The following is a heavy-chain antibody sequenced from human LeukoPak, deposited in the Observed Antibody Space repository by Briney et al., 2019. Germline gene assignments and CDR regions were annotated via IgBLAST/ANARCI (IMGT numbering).Heavy chain of an antibody. D-gene: IGHD4-23*01. CDR2: TSKIGSST. V-gene: IGHV3-64D*06. CDR3: PVVSRYLLDY. CDR1: GFTFSSYA. Sequence: GRCLRPSRAASGFTFSSYAMSWVRQPPRNGLEYVSATSKIGSSTNYADSVKGTFTISRDNSMNTLYLQMSSLRDEDTAVYYCPVVSRYLLDYWGQGTLDTLSS. J-gene: IGHJ4*02.